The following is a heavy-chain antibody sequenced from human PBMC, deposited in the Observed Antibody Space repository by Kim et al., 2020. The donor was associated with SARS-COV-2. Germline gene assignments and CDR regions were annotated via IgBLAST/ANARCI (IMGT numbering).Heavy chain of an antibody. D-gene: IGHD2-15*01. V-gene: IGHV3-30*01. CDR3: ARANYCSRGSCTLKSTFDA. J-gene: IGHJ4*02. Sequence: KGRFTISRDNSKNTLFLQMNSLRPEDAAVYYCARANYCSRGSCTLKSTFDAWGQGTRVYVSS.